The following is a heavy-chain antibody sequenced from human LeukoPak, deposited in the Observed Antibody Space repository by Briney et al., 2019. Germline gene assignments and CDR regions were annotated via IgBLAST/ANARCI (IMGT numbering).Heavy chain of an antibody. V-gene: IGHV4-4*09. CDR1: GGSISSYY. J-gene: IGHJ4*02. CDR2: IYTSGST. Sequence: SETLSLTCTVSGGSISSYYWSWIRQPPGRGLERIGYIYTSGSTNYNPSLKSRVTISVDTSKNQFSLKLSSVTAADTAVYYCARGAVAGKIDYWGQGTLVTVSS. CDR3: ARGAVAGKIDY. D-gene: IGHD6-19*01.